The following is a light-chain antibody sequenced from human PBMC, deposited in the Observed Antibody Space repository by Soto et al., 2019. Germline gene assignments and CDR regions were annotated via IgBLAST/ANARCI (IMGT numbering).Light chain of an antibody. V-gene: IGKV1-5*03. J-gene: IGKJ1*01. Sequence: MTQSPASLSGSVGDRVTITCRASQTISSWLAWYQQKPGKAPKLLIYKASTLKSGVPSRFSGSGSGTEFPLNISSLQPDDFATYYCQHYNSYSEAFGQGTKVDI. CDR3: QHYNSYSEA. CDR1: QTISSW. CDR2: KAS.